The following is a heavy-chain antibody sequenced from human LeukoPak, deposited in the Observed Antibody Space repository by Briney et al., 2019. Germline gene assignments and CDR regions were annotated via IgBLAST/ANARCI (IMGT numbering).Heavy chain of an antibody. CDR2: IKSRTNGGTT. V-gene: IGHV3-15*01. CDR3: TIDIGALHY. Sequence: GGSLRLSCAGSGFSDAWMSWVRQAPGKGLEWVGRIKSRTNGGTTDYGAPVNGRFTISRDDSKNTLHLQMNSLKTEDTAVYYCTIDIGALHYWGQGTLVTVSS. J-gene: IGHJ4*02. D-gene: IGHD1-26*01. CDR1: GFSDAW.